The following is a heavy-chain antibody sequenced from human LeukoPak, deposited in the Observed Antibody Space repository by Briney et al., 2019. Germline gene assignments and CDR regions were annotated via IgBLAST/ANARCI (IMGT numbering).Heavy chain of an antibody. J-gene: IGHJ6*02. CDR1: GFTFSSYE. CDR3: ARRVDHYGMDV. CDR2: ISSSGSTI. V-gene: IGHV3-48*03. Sequence: GGSLRLSCAASGFTFSSYEMNWVRQAPGKGLEWVSCISSSGSTIYYADSVKGRFTISRDNAKNSLYLQMNSLRAEDTAVYYCARRVDHYGMDVWGQGTTVTVSS.